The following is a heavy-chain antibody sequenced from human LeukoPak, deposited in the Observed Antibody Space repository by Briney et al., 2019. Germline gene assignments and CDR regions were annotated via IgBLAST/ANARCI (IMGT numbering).Heavy chain of an antibody. CDR2: ISYSGRT. D-gene: IGHD2-2*01. J-gene: IGHJ6*02. CDR3: ARDAFQVLSGPLDV. CDR1: GGSISSADYY. V-gene: IGHV4-30-4*01. Sequence: SETLSLTCTVSGGSISSADYYWSWIRQPPGKSLEWIGYISYSGRTHYNPSLKSRLTMSVDASQNQFSLRLTSVTAADTAVYYCARDAFQVLSGPLDVWGQGTTVTVSS.